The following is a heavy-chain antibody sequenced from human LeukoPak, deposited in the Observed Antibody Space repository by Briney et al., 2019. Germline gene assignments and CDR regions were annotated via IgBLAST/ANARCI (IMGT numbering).Heavy chain of an antibody. J-gene: IGHJ4*02. V-gene: IGHV6-1*01. D-gene: IGHD5-12*01. CDR3: ARIGYDPPDVDY. CDR2: TYYRSKWYN. Sequence: SQTLSLTCAISGDSVSSNSVAWNWIRQSPSRGLEWLGRTYYRSKWYNDYSVSVKSRITINPDTSKNQFSLQLNSVPPEDTAVYYCARIGYDPPDVDYWGQGTLVTVSS. CDR1: GDSVSSNSVA.